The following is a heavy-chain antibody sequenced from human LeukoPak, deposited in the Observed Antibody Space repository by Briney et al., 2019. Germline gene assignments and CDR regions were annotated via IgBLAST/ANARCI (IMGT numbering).Heavy chain of an antibody. J-gene: IGHJ4*02. CDR3: ARGLGYCTSTTCLLPFDY. V-gene: IGHV3-53*01. CDR2: IYSGGST. CDR1: GFTVSTYY. D-gene: IGHD2-2*01. Sequence: GGSLRLSCAASGFTVSTYYMTWVRQAPGKGLECASVIYSGGSTYYADSVKGRFTVSRDNSKNTLYLQMNSLRAEDTAMYYCARGLGYCTSTTCLLPFDYWGQGTLVTVSS.